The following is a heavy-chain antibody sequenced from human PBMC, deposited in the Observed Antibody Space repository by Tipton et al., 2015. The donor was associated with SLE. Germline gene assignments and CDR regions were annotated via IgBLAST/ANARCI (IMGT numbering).Heavy chain of an antibody. CDR3: ATGNLVGSWYYSMDV. D-gene: IGHD1-1*01. V-gene: IGHV4-61*09. CDR2: IYRSGST. CDR1: GDSISRGTYY. Sequence: TLSLTFTASGDSISRGTYYWNWIRQPPGKGLEWVGYIYRSGSTNSNPSLKSRVTISMDTSNNQFSLKLTSVSAADTAVYYCATGNLVGSWYYSMDVWGKGTTVTVSS. J-gene: IGHJ6*03.